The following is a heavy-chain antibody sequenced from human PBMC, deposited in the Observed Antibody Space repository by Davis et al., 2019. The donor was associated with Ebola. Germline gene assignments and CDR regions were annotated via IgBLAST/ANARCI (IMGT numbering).Heavy chain of an antibody. CDR2: IRSKAYGGTK. D-gene: IGHD1-26*01. Sequence: GGSLTISCTASGFTFGDYAMSWVRQAPGKGLGWVGFIRSKAYGGTKEYAASVKGRFTISRDDSKSIAYLQMNNLKTDDTAFYYCTREFGGSYEYWGQGTLVTVSS. CDR3: TREFGGSYEY. CDR1: GFTFGDYA. V-gene: IGHV3-49*04. J-gene: IGHJ4*02.